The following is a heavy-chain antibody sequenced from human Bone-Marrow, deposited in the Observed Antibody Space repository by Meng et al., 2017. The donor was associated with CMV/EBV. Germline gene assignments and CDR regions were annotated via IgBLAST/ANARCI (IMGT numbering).Heavy chain of an antibody. Sequence: GGSLRLSCVASGFTFSSYSMNWVRQAPGKGLEWVSSISSSSSYIYYADSVKGRFTTSRDNAKNSLYLQMNSLRAEDTAVYYCARESSGYYYRYYYGMDVWGQGTTVTVSS. V-gene: IGHV3-21*01. D-gene: IGHD3-22*01. CDR2: ISSSSSYI. CDR3: ARESSGYYYRYYYGMDV. J-gene: IGHJ6*02. CDR1: GFTFSSYS.